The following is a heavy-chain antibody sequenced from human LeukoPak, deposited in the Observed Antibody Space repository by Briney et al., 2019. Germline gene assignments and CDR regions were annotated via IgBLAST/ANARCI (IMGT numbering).Heavy chain of an antibody. CDR3: ARGGRGDYNPNRRPLHYYYMDV. CDR2: IIPIFGTA. CDR1: GGTFSSYA. D-gene: IGHD4-17*01. Sequence: SVKVSCKASGGTFSSYAISWVRQAPGQGLEWMGGIIPIFGTANYAQKFQGRVTITADESTSTAYMELSSLRSEDTAVYYCARGGRGDYNPNRRPLHYYYMDVWGKGTTVTISS. V-gene: IGHV1-69*13. J-gene: IGHJ6*03.